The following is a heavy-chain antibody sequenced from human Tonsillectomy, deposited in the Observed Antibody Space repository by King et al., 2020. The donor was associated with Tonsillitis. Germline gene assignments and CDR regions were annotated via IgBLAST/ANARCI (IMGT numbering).Heavy chain of an antibody. CDR3: ASCGSDYLNWFDP. CDR1: GGSISSSSYC. V-gene: IGHV4-39*01. CDR2: IYYSGST. J-gene: IGHJ5*02. Sequence: QLQESGPGLVKPSETLSLTCTVSGGSISSSSYCWGWIRQPPGKGLEWIGTIYYSGSTYYNPSLKSRVTISVDTSKNQFSLKLSSVTAADMAVYYCASCGSDYLNWFDPRGQGTLVTVSS. D-gene: IGHD1-26*01.